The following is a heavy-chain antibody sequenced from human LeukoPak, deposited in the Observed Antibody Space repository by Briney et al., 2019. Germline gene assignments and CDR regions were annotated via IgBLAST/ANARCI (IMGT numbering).Heavy chain of an antibody. CDR1: GYSFTSYW. Sequence: GESLKIFCKGSGYSFTSYWIGWVRQMPGKGLEWMGIIYPGDSDTRYSPSFQGQVTISADKSINTAYLQWSSLKASDTAMYYCARRLVVTAIHAFDIWGQGTMVTVSS. CDR3: ARRLVVTAIHAFDI. J-gene: IGHJ3*02. CDR2: IYPGDSDT. D-gene: IGHD2-21*02. V-gene: IGHV5-51*01.